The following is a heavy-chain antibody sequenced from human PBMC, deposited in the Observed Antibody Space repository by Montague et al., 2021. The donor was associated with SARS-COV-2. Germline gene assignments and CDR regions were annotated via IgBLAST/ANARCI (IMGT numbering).Heavy chain of an antibody. J-gene: IGHJ5*02. CDR3: ARTSLVSASCRFDP. V-gene: IGHV4-59*01. D-gene: IGHD3-16*02. CDR2: IYYSGGT. CDR1: GGSTNNFY. Sequence: SETLSLTCTVSGGSTNNFYWSWIRQPPGKGLEWIGYIYYSGGTDYNPSLKSRVTISIDTSKNQFSLNLTSVTAADTGVYYCARTSLVSASCRFDPWGQGTLVTVSS.